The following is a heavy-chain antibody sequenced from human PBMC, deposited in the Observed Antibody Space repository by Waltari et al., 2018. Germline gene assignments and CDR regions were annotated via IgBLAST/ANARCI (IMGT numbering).Heavy chain of an antibody. V-gene: IGHV4-4*02. D-gene: IGHD2-15*01. J-gene: IGHJ4*02. CDR2: VHQSGRS. CDR3: ASDRGRGLYLDS. CDR1: GDPSSNNFF. Sequence: QVQLQESGPGLVKPSGTLSLTCNASGDPSSNNFFWSWVRQSPGRGLECIGQVHQSGRSNYNPALESRVTVSMDTSKNQFSLRVTSVTAADTAIYYCASDRGRGLYLDSWGQGTLVTVSP.